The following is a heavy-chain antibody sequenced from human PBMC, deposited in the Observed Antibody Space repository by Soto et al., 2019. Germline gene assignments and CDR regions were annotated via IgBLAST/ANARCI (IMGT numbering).Heavy chain of an antibody. J-gene: IGHJ6*02. Sequence: SETLSLTCTVSGGSISSYYWSWIRQPAGKGLEWIGRIYTSGSTNYNPSLKSRVTMSVDASKNQFSLKLTSVTAADTAVYYCARHVVTMVRGVIRTYYYYGMDVWGQGTTVTVSS. CDR2: IYTSGST. CDR3: ARHVVTMVRGVIRTYYYYGMDV. CDR1: GGSISSYY. V-gene: IGHV4-4*07. D-gene: IGHD3-10*01.